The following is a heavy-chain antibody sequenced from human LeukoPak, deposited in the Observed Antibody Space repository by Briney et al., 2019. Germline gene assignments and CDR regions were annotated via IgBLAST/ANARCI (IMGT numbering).Heavy chain of an antibody. D-gene: IGHD4-23*01. CDR2: IYSDDTT. CDR3: ARRAGGYSHPYDY. Sequence: GGSLRLSCAVSGFTVSGNYMSWIRQAPGKGLEWVSLIYSDDTTLYADSVKGRFTISRDISKNTLYLQMSSLRAEDTAVYYCARRAGGYSHPYDYWGQGVLVTASS. V-gene: IGHV3-53*01. CDR1: GFTVSGNY. J-gene: IGHJ4*02.